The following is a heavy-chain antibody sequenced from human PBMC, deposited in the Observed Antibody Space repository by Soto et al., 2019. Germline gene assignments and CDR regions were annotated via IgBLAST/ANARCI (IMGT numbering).Heavy chain of an antibody. Sequence: ASVKVSCKASGYTFTGYYMHWVRQAPGQGLEWMGWINPNSGGTNYAQKFQGRVTMTRDTSISTAYMELSRLRSDDTAVYYCARGVDCGGDCYPTSTLGMDVWGQGTTVT. CDR2: INPNSGGT. V-gene: IGHV1-2*02. CDR3: ARGVDCGGDCYPTSTLGMDV. J-gene: IGHJ6*02. D-gene: IGHD2-21*02. CDR1: GYTFTGYY.